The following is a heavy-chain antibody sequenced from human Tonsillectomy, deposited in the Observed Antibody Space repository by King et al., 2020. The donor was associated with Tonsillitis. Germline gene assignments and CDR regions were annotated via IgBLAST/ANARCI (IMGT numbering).Heavy chain of an antibody. CDR3: ARTSSLDVYFDY. CDR2: IIPVFETV. V-gene: IGHV1-69*01. Sequence: LQLVQSGAEVKKPGSSVKVSCKASGGTFSSFAISWVRQAPGQGLEWMGGIIPVFETVSNAQKFQGRVTFTADESTSTAYMELTSLRSEDTALYFCARTSSLDVYFDYWGQGTLVTVSS. J-gene: IGHJ4*02. D-gene: IGHD2/OR15-2a*01. CDR1: GGTFSSFA.